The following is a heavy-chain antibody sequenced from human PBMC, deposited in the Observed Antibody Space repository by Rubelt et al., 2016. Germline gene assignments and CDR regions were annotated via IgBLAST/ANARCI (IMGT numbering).Heavy chain of an antibody. V-gene: IGHV3-7*01. CDR1: GFTFSSYA. CDR3: ARGSLRPGDF. CDR2: IKQDGSEK. J-gene: IGHJ4*02. D-gene: IGHD3-3*01. Sequence: VQLVESGGGVVQPGRSLRLSCAASGFTFSSYAMHWVRQAPGKGLEWVANIKQDGSEKNYVDSVKGRFTISRDNAKNSLYLQMNSLRADETAVDYCARGSLRPGDFWGQGTLVTVSS.